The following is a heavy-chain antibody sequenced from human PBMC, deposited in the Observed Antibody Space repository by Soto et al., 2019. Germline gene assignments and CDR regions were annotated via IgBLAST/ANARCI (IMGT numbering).Heavy chain of an antibody. V-gene: IGHV3-23*01. CDR2: ISGSGDST. CDR1: GFTFSSYA. CDR3: ARRGPGTYFDY. Sequence: EVQLLDSGGGLVQPGGSLRLSCAASGFTFSSYAMNWVRQAPGKGLEWVSGISGSGDSTYYADSVKGRFTISRDKSKNPLYLQMNSLRAEDTAVYYCARRGPGTYFDYWGQGTLVTVSS. J-gene: IGHJ4*02. D-gene: IGHD6-13*01.